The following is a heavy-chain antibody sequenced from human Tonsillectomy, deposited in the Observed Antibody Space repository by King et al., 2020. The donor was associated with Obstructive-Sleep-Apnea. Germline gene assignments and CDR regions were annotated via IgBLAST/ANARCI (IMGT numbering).Heavy chain of an antibody. J-gene: IGHJ4*02. Sequence: VQLQQWGAGLLKPSETLSLTCAVYGGSFSGYYWSWIRQPPGKGLEWIGEINHSGSTNYNPSLKSRVTISVDTSKNQFSLKLSSVTAADTALYDCARGVYGRGITWIVVVFDYFAYWGQGTLVPVPP. D-gene: IGHD3-22*01. CDR1: GGSFSGYY. V-gene: IGHV4-34*01. CDR2: INHSGST. CDR3: ARGVYGRGITWIVVVFDYFAY.